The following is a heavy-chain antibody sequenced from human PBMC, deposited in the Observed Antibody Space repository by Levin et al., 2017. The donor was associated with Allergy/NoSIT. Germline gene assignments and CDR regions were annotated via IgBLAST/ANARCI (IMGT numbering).Heavy chain of an antibody. CDR3: ARGRGSSWYARYWYFDL. J-gene: IGHJ2*01. CDR1: GGPFSGYY. D-gene: IGHD6-13*01. Sequence: TSQTLSLTCAVYGGPFSGYYWSWIRQPPGKGLEWIGEINHSGSTNYNPSLKSRVTISVDTSKNQFSLKLSSVTAADTAAYYCARGRGSSWYARYWYFDLWGRGTLVTVSS. CDR2: INHSGST. V-gene: IGHV4-34*01.